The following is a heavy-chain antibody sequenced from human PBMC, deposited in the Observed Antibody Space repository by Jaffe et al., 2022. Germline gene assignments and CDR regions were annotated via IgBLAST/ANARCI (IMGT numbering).Heavy chain of an antibody. V-gene: IGHV3-30*18. CDR2: ISYDGSNK. Sequence: QVQLVESGGGVVQPGRSLRLSCAASGFTFSSYGMHWVRQAPGKGLEWVAVISYDGSNKYYADSVKGRFTISRDNSKNTLYLQMNSLRAEDTAVYYCAKCPSGSGGSCYSGPLDYWGQGTLVTVSS. CDR1: GFTFSSYG. CDR3: AKCPSGSGGSCYSGPLDY. D-gene: IGHD2-15*01. J-gene: IGHJ4*02.